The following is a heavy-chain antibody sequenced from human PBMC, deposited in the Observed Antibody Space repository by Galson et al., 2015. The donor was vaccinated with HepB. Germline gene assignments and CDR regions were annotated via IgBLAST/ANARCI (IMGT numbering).Heavy chain of an antibody. CDR3: ARGAYSSSWYGSYYYYGMDV. J-gene: IGHJ6*02. V-gene: IGHV3-33*01. Sequence: SLRLPCAASGFTFSSYGMYWVRQAPGKGLEWVALIWYDGSNKYYADSVKGRFTISRDNSKNTLYLQMNSLRAEDTAVYYCARGAYSSSWYGSYYYYGMDVWGQGTTVTVSS. CDR2: IWYDGSNK. CDR1: GFTFSSYG. D-gene: IGHD6-13*01.